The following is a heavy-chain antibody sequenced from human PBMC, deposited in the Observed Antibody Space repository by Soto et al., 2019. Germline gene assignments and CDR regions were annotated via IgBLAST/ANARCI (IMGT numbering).Heavy chain of an antibody. CDR2: IYSGGST. V-gene: IGHV3-53*02. CDR1: GFTVSSNY. Sequence: EVQLVETGGGLIQPGGSLRLSCEASGFTVSSNYMSWVRQAPGKGLEWVSIIYSGGSTYYADSVKGRFTISRDKSKNTLYLQMNSLRAEDTAVYYCARLGYGGYSADYWGQGTLVAVSS. CDR3: ARLGYGGYSADY. J-gene: IGHJ4*02. D-gene: IGHD4-17*01.